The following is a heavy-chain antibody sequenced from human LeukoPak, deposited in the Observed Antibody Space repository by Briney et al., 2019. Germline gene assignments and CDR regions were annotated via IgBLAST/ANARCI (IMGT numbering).Heavy chain of an antibody. CDR1: GFTFSSYA. J-gene: IGHJ4*02. D-gene: IGHD1-26*01. CDR2: ISGSGGST. V-gene: IGHV3-23*01. Sequence: GGSLRLSCAASGFTFSSYAMSWVRQAPGKGLEWVSVISGSGGSTYHADSVKGRFTISRDNAKNSLYLQMNSLRAEDTAVYYCARDQEVKIVGAPPGYWGQGTLVTVSS. CDR3: ARDQEVKIVGAPPGY.